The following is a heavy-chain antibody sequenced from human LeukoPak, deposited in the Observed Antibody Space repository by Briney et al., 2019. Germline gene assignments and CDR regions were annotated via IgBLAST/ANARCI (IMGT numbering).Heavy chain of an antibody. CDR2: IKEDGTET. D-gene: IGHD5-24*01. Sequence: QPGGSLRLSCAASGFMFSSNWMSWVRLAPGKGLEWVANIKEDGTETYYVDSVKGRFTISRDNAKNSLYLQMNSLRAEDTAVYYCAKEGRSLQTYWGQGTLVTVSS. J-gene: IGHJ4*02. CDR1: GFMFSSNW. V-gene: IGHV3-7*03. CDR3: AKEGRSLQTY.